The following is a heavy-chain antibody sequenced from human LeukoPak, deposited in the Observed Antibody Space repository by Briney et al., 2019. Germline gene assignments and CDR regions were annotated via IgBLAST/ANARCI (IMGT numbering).Heavy chain of an antibody. CDR3: ATLMATIDY. CDR2: IYHSGST. D-gene: IGHD5-24*01. V-gene: IGHV4-38-2*01. CDR1: GYSISSGYY. Sequence: SETLSLTCAVSGYSISSGYYWGWIRQPPGKGLQWIGSIYHSGSTYYNPSLKSRVTISVDTSKNQFSLKLSSVTAADTAVYYCATLMATIDYWGQGTRVTVSS. J-gene: IGHJ4*02.